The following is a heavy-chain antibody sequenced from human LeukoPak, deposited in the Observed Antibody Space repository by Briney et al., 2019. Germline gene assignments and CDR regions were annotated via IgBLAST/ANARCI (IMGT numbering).Heavy chain of an antibody. V-gene: IGHV3-7*01. D-gene: IGHD4-17*01. CDR2: IKQDGSEK. CDR3: ARDGPVTPSYYYYYGMDV. J-gene: IGHJ6*02. Sequence: PGGSLRLSCAASGFTFSSYWMSWVRQAPGKGLEWVANIKQDGSEKYYVDSVKGRFTISRDNAKNSLYQQMNSLRAEDTAVYYCARDGPVTPSYYYYYGMDVWGQGTTVTVSS. CDR1: GFTFSSYW.